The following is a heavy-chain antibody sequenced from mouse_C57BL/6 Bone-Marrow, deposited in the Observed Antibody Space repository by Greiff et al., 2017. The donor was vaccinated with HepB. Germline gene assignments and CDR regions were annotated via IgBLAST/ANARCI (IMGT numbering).Heavy chain of an antibody. Sequence: QVQLQQSGAELVKPGASVKLSCKASGYTFTSYWMHWVKQRPGQGLEWIGMIHPNSGSTNYNEKFKSKATLTVDKSSSTAYMQLSSLTSEDSAVYYCASDGYYRTHDYWGQGTTLTVSS. CDR3: ASDGYYRTHDY. CDR1: GYTFTSYW. J-gene: IGHJ2*01. CDR2: IHPNSGST. V-gene: IGHV1-64*01. D-gene: IGHD2-3*01.